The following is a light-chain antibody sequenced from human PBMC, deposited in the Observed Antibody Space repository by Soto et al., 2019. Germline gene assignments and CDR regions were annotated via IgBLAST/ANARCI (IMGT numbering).Light chain of an antibody. V-gene: IGKV1-5*03. CDR3: QQYKSYPWT. CDR1: QNIGNW. J-gene: IGKJ1*01. CDR2: EAS. Sequence: IQMPKSPSTQFASIGDRVTITCRPSQNIGNWLAWYQQKPGRAPKLLMFEASSLESGVPSRFSGSGSGTEFSLTISGLQPDDFATYHCQQYKSYPWTFGQGTKVEIK.